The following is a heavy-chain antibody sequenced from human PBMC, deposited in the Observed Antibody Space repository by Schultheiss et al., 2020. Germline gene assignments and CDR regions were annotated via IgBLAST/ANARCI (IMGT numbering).Heavy chain of an antibody. CDR1: SGSFTDHN. CDR2: VHHSGAT. CDR3: ARDRPPKTYYYDSSDAFDI. Sequence: SQPLSLTCVVYSGSFTDHNWSWIRQPPGRGLEWIGEVHHSGATNYNPSLKSRLTISPDTSQNQFSLRLSSVTAADTAVYYCARDRPPKTYYYDSSDAFDIWGQGTMVTVAS. D-gene: IGHD3-22*01. J-gene: IGHJ3*02. V-gene: IGHV4-34*01.